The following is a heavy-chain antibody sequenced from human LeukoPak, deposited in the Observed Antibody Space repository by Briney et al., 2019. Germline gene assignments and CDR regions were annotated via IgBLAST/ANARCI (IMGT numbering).Heavy chain of an antibody. Sequence: SETLSLTCTVSGASISSASYYWSWIRQPAGKGLEWIGRIYISGSTNYNPSLKSRVTISVDTSKNQFSLKLSSVTAADTAVYYCARGPRGHYDSSGYSYNWFDPWGRGTLVTVSS. V-gene: IGHV4-61*02. CDR3: ARGPRGHYDSSGYSYNWFDP. J-gene: IGHJ5*02. CDR1: GASISSASYY. CDR2: IYISGST. D-gene: IGHD3-22*01.